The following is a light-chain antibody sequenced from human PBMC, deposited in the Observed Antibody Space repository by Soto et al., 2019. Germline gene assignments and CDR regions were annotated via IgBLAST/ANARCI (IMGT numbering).Light chain of an antibody. Sequence: IVMTQSPGTQSVSPGERATLSCRAGQGVTTNFAWYQQKSGQSPRLLIYDVSIRATGVPARFSGTGSETDFTLTITRLEAEDFAMYYCQRYDSLRTFGQGTKVDIK. J-gene: IGKJ1*01. V-gene: IGKV3-15*01. CDR2: DVS. CDR1: QGVTTN. CDR3: QRYDSLRT.